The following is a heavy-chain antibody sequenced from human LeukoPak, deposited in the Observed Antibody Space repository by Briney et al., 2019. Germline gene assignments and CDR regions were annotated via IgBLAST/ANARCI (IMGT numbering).Heavy chain of an antibody. CDR2: IYYSGST. CDR3: ARIYCSGGSCYSIPYNWFDP. V-gene: IGHV4-59*01. Sequence: SETLSLTCTVSGGSLSSYYWSWIRQPPAKGLEWIGYIYYSGSTNYNPSLNSRVTISVDTSKNQFSLKLSSVTAADTAVYYCARIYCSGGSCYSIPYNWFDPWGQGTLVTVSS. J-gene: IGHJ5*02. D-gene: IGHD2-15*01. CDR1: GGSLSSYY.